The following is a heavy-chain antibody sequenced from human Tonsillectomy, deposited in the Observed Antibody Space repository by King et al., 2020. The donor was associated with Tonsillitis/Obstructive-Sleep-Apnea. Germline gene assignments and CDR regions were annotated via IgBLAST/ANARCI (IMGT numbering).Heavy chain of an antibody. CDR1: GGSISSSSYY. V-gene: IGHV4-39*01. CDR2: IYYSGST. Sequence: QLQESGPGLVKPSETLSLTCTVSGGSISSSSYYWGWIRQPPGKGLEWIGSIYYSGSTYYNPSLKSRVTISVDTSKNQFSLKPSSVTAADTAVYYCAEYQLPKDAFDIWGQGTMVTVSS. D-gene: IGHD2-2*01. CDR3: AEYQLPKDAFDI. J-gene: IGHJ3*02.